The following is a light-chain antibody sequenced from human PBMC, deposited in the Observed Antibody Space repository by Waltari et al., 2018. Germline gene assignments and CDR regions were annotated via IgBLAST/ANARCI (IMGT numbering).Light chain of an antibody. V-gene: IGKV1-13*02. Sequence: LQLTQSPSSLPSSVGNRVPIPCQASQDISNNLAWYQQKPGKVPKLLIYKSSTLQSGVPSRFSGSASGTDFTLTISSLQPEDFATYYCQHGFGSPYSFGQGTKVEIK. J-gene: IGKJ2*03. CDR2: KSS. CDR1: QDISNN. CDR3: QHGFGSPYS.